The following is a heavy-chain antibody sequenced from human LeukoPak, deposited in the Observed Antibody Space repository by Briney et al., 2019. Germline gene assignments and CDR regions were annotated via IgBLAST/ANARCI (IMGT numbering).Heavy chain of an antibody. CDR3: ARGRGYSGYDPGDTFDY. V-gene: IGHV4-31*03. CDR2: IYYSGST. Sequence: SETLSLTCTVSGGSISSGGYYWSWIRQHPGKGLEWIGYIYYSGSTYYNPSLKSRVTISVDTSKNQFSLKLSSVTAADTAVYYCARGRGYSGYDPGDTFDYWGQGTLVTVSS. D-gene: IGHD5-12*01. J-gene: IGHJ4*02. CDR1: GGSISSGGYY.